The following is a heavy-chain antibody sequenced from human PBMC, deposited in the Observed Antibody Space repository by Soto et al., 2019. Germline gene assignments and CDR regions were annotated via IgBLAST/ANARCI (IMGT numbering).Heavy chain of an antibody. J-gene: IGHJ3*02. CDR2: ISSSSYI. D-gene: IGHD4-17*01. CDR3: ARTLGYGDYIGDAFDI. CDR1: GFTFSSYS. Sequence: GGSLRLSCAASGFTFSSYSMNWVRQAPGKGLEWVSSISSSSYIYYADSVKGRFTISRDNAKNSLYLQMNSLRAEDTAVYYCARTLGYGDYIGDAFDIWGQGTMVTVSS. V-gene: IGHV3-21*01.